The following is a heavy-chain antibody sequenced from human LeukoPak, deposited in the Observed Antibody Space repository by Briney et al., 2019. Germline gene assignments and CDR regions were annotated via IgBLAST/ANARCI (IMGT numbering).Heavy chain of an antibody. CDR1: GYTFTGYY. V-gene: IGHV1-2*02. Sequence: ASVKVSCKASGYTFTGYYMHWVRQAPGQGLEWMGWINPNSGGTNYAQKFQGRVTMTRDTSISTAYRELSRLRSDDTAVYYCARVGYCSSTSCYTGSGGLDVWGQGTTVTVSS. CDR3: ARVGYCSSTSCYTGSGGLDV. J-gene: IGHJ6*02. CDR2: INPNSGGT. D-gene: IGHD2-2*02.